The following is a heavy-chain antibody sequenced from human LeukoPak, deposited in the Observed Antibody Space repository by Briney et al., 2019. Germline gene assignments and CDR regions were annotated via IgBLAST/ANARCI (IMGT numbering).Heavy chain of an antibody. CDR2: MNPNSGNT. J-gene: IGHJ4*02. D-gene: IGHD6-19*01. Sequence: ASVNVSCKASGYTFTSYDINWVRQATGQGLEWMGWMNPNSGNTGYAQKFQGRVTMTRNTSISTAYMELSSLRSEDTAVYYCAREGSGWNEEQNWGQGTLVTVSS. CDR1: GYTFTSYD. V-gene: IGHV1-8*01. CDR3: AREGSGWNEEQN.